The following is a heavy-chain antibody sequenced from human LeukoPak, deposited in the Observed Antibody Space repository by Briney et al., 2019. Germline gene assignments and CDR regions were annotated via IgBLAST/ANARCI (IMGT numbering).Heavy chain of an antibody. CDR3: ARELSSGWYYLDY. D-gene: IGHD6-19*01. J-gene: IGHJ4*02. CDR2: INPNSGGT. CDR1: GYTFTGYY. Sequence: GASVKVSCKASGYTFTGYYMHWVRQAPGQGLEWMGWINPNSGGTNYAQKFQGRVTMTRDTSISTAYMELSRLRSDDTAVYYCARELSSGWYYLDYWGQGTLVTVSS. V-gene: IGHV1-2*02.